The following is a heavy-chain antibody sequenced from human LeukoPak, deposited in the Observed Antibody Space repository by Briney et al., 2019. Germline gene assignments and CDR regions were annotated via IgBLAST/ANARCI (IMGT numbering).Heavy chain of an antibody. CDR3: ARDGRFLYYYYMDV. J-gene: IGHJ6*03. Sequence: GGSLRLSCAASGFTFSDYYMSWNRQAPGKGLEWVSYISSSGSTIYYADSVKGRFTISRDNAKNSLYLQMNSLRAEDTAVYYCARDGRFLYYYYMDVWGKGTTVTVSS. V-gene: IGHV3-11*04. CDR1: GFTFSDYY. D-gene: IGHD3-3*01. CDR2: ISSSGSTI.